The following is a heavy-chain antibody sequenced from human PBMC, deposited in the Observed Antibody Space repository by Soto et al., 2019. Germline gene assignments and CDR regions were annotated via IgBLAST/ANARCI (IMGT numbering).Heavy chain of an antibody. V-gene: IGHV1-2*02. CDR2: INPNSGGT. J-gene: IGHJ5*02. CDR3: ARVPRGYSYGGNGWFDP. D-gene: IGHD5-18*01. Sequence: QVQLVQSGAEVKKPGASVKVSCKASGYTFTGYYMHWVRQAPGQGLAWMGWINPNSGGTNYAQKFQGRVPMTRDTSISTAYMELSRLRSDDTAVYYCARVPRGYSYGGNGWFDPWGQGTLVTVSS. CDR1: GYTFTGYY.